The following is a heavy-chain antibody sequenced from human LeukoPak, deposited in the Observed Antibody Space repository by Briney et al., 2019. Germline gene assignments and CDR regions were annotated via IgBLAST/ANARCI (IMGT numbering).Heavy chain of an antibody. CDR2: ISYDGSNK. V-gene: IGHV3-30*03. CDR3: ARDNWVDC. Sequence: GGSLRLSCAASGFTFSSYGMHWVRQAPGKGLYWVAVISYDGSNKYYADSVKGRFTISRDNAKNSLYLQMNSLKVEDTAIYYCARDNWVDCWGQGTLVTVSS. CDR1: GFTFSSYG. J-gene: IGHJ5*01.